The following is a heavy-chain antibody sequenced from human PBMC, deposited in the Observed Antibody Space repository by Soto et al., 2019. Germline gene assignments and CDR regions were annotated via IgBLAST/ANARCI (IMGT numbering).Heavy chain of an antibody. D-gene: IGHD5-18*01. CDR1: GVTFSSYG. V-gene: IGHV3-33*01. CDR3: ARGGIQLWASFDY. Sequence: GGSLRLSCAASGVTFSSYGMHWVRQAPGKGLEWVAVIWYDGSNKYYADSVKGRFTISRDNSKNTLYLQMNSLRAEDTAVYYCARGGIQLWASFDYWGQGTLVAVSS. CDR2: IWYDGSNK. J-gene: IGHJ4*02.